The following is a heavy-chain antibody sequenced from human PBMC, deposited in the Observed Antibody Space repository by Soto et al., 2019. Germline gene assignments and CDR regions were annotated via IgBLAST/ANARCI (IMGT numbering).Heavy chain of an antibody. CDR2: MKHDGSEE. V-gene: IGHV3-7*01. D-gene: IGHD3-22*01. Sequence: EVQLVESGGGLVQPGGSLRLSCVGSGFTFSHYWMNWFRQAPGKGLECVANMKHDGSEEYYVDSVKGRFTISRDNAKNSLYLQMNSLRAEDTAVYYCVRTYYYDDMWGQGTLVTVSS. CDR1: GFTFSHYW. J-gene: IGHJ4*02. CDR3: VRTYYYDDM.